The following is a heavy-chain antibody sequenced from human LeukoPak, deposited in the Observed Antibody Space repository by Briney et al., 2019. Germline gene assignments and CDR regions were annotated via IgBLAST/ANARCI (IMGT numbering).Heavy chain of an antibody. J-gene: IGHJ4*02. CDR2: IIPILGIA. D-gene: IGHD5-24*01. V-gene: IGHV1-69*04. CDR3: AREEMATIGIDY. CDR1: GGTFSSYA. Sequence: SVKVSCKASGGTFSSYAIGWVRQAPGQGLEWMGRIIPILGIANYAQKFQGRVTITADKSTSTAYMELSSLRSEDTAVYYCAREEMATIGIDYWGQGTLVTVSS.